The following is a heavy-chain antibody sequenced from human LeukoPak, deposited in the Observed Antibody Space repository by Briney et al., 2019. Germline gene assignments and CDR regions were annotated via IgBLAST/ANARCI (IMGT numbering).Heavy chain of an antibody. D-gene: IGHD3-10*01. Sequence: PGGSLRLSCAASGFTFSTYGMHWVRQAPGKGLEWVAFIRYDGRNKYYADSVKGRFTISRDNSKNTLYLQMNSLRAEDTAVYYCARRYYGSGSYYNDYYFDYWGQGTLVTVSS. J-gene: IGHJ4*02. CDR3: ARRYYGSGSYYNDYYFDY. V-gene: IGHV3-30*02. CDR2: IRYDGRNK. CDR1: GFTFSTYG.